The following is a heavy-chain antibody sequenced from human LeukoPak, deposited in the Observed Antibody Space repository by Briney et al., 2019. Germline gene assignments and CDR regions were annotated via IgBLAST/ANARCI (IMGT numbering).Heavy chain of an antibody. CDR3: ASEGGSYYDSSGYYLDY. Sequence: PGGSLRLSCAASGFTFSSYSMNWVRQAPGKGLEWVSSISSSSSYIYYADSVKGRFTISRDNAKNSLYLQMNSLRAEDTAVYYCASEGGSYYDSSGYYLDYWGQGTLVTVSS. D-gene: IGHD3-22*01. J-gene: IGHJ4*02. V-gene: IGHV3-21*01. CDR2: ISSSSSYI. CDR1: GFTFSSYS.